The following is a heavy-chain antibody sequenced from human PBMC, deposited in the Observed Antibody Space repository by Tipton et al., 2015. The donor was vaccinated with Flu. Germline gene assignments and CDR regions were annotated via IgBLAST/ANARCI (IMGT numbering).Heavy chain of an antibody. V-gene: IGHV4-61*01. CDR1: GGSVSSGSYY. D-gene: IGHD6-6*01. CDR2: IYYSGST. CDR3: AGKLHWGSSATAYYYYGMDV. J-gene: IGHJ6*02. Sequence: TLSLTCTVSGGSVSSGSYYWSWIRQSPGKGLEWIGYIYYSGSTNYNPSLKSRVTISVDTSKNQFSLKLSSVTAADTAVYYCAGKLHWGSSATAYYYYGMDVWGQGTTVTVSS.